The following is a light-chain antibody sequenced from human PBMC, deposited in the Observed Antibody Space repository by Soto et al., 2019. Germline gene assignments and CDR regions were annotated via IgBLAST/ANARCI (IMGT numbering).Light chain of an antibody. CDR1: QTITNHY. CDR3: QQYCCAPST. Sequence: EIVLTQSPGTLSLSPGERATLSCRASQTITNHYLAWYQQRPGQAPRLLIHGASSGATGIPDRFSGSGSGTDFTLTISRLEPEDFAVYYCQQYCCAPSTFGQGTRLEMK. V-gene: IGKV3-20*01. CDR2: GAS. J-gene: IGKJ5*01.